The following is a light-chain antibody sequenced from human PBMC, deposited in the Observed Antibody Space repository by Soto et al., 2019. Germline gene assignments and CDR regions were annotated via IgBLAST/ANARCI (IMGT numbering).Light chain of an antibody. CDR2: GAS. J-gene: IGKJ1*01. V-gene: IGKV3-15*01. CDR1: QTVSSS. CDR3: QQCYDWPPWP. Sequence: DIVMTQSPATLSVSPGERATLSCRASQTVSSSLAWYQQRRGQAPRLLIFGASTRAPGIPARFSASGSGTEFTLTISSLQSEDFAIYYCQQCYDWPPWPFGQGTKVEIK.